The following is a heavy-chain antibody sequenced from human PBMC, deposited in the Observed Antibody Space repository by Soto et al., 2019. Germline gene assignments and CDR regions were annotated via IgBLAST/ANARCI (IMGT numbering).Heavy chain of an antibody. J-gene: IGHJ6*03. CDR1: GYSFTRYA. Sequence: QVQLVQSGAEVKKPGASVKVSCKASGYSFTRYAMHWVRQAPGQRLEWMGWINAGNGNTKYSQKLQGRVTITRDTSASTAYMELSSLRSEDTAVYYCARALRCGGDCYLPDSYMDVWGKGTTVTVSS. V-gene: IGHV1-3*01. CDR2: INAGNGNT. CDR3: ARALRCGGDCYLPDSYMDV. D-gene: IGHD2-21*01.